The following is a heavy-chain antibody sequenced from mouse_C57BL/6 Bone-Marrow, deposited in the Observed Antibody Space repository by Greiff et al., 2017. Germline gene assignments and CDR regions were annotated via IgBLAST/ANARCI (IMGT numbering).Heavy chain of an antibody. Sequence: QVQLQQPGAELVKPGASVKLSCKASGYTFTNYWMHWVKQRPGQGLEWIGMMHPNGGSPDYNEKFKSEATLSVDKSSRTAYMELSSLTSEDSAVYYCARAYEFTDYTMDYWGQETSVTASS. J-gene: IGHJ4*01. V-gene: IGHV1-64*01. D-gene: IGHD6-5*01. CDR2: MHPNGGSP. CDR3: ARAYEFTDYTMDY. CDR1: GYTFTNYW.